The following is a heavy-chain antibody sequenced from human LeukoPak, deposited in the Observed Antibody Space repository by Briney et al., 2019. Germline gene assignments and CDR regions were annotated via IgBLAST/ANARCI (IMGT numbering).Heavy chain of an antibody. CDR1: RFPFSSYW. CDR3: ARELAAGGTNPYYYYYGLDV. D-gene: IGHD6-13*01. CDR2: INGDGSIT. J-gene: IGHJ6*02. Sequence: GGSLRLSCAASRFPFSSYWMHWVRQAPGKGLVWVSRINGDGSITTYADSVKGRFTISRDDAKKSLFLQMNSLRAEDTAVYYCARELAAGGTNPYYYYYGLDVWGQGTTVTVSS. V-gene: IGHV3-74*01.